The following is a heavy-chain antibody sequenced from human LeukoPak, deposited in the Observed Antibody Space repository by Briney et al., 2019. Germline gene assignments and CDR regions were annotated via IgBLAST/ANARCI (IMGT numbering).Heavy chain of an antibody. CDR1: GFTFSSYV. D-gene: IGHD2-15*01. CDR2: ISYDGSNE. CDR3: ARDQGGGTSY. V-gene: IGHV3-30*04. J-gene: IGHJ4*02. Sequence: GGSLRLSCAASGFTFSSYVMHWVRQAPGKGLEWVAIISYDGSNEYYADSVKGRFTISRDNAKNSLYLQMNSLRAEDTAIYYCARDQGGGTSYWGQGTLVTVSS.